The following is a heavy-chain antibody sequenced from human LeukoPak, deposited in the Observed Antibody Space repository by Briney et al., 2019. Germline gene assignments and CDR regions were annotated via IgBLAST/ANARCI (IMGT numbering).Heavy chain of an antibody. J-gene: IGHJ3*02. CDR2: IRYDGSNK. D-gene: IGHD4-17*01. CDR1: GFTFSSYG. Sequence: GGSLRLSCAASGFTFSSYGMHWVRQAPGKGLEWVAFIRYDGSNKYYADSVKGRFTISRDNSKNTLYLQMNSLRAEDTAVYYCAKDRSVADYGEYVDAFDIWGQGTMVTVSS. CDR3: AKDRSVADYGEYVDAFDI. V-gene: IGHV3-30*02.